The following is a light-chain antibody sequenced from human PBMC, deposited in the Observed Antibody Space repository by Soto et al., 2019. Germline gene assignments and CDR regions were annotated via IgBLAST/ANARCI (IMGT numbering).Light chain of an antibody. Sequence: EILLTQSPDTLSLYTGERATLSCRASQTVSSNYLAWYQQKPGQAPRLLIYGASTRATGIPARFSGSGSGTEFTLTISSLQSEDFAVYYCQQYNNWPRTFGQGTKVDI. V-gene: IGKV3-15*01. CDR2: GAS. CDR1: QTVSSN. CDR3: QQYNNWPRT. J-gene: IGKJ1*01.